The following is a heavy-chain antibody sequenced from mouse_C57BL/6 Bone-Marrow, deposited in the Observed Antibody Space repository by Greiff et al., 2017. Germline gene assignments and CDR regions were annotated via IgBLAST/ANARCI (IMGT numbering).Heavy chain of an antibody. CDR2: IYPGDGDT. V-gene: IGHV1-82*01. D-gene: IGHD1-1*01. J-gene: IGHJ2*01. Sequence: QVQLQQSGPELVKPGASVKISCKASGYAFSSSWMNWVKQRPGKGLEWIGRIYPGDGDTNYNGKFKGKATLTADKSSSTAYMQLSSLTSEDSAVYFCARTSYYYGEGYFDYWGQGTTLTVSS. CDR1: GYAFSSSW. CDR3: ARTSYYYGEGYFDY.